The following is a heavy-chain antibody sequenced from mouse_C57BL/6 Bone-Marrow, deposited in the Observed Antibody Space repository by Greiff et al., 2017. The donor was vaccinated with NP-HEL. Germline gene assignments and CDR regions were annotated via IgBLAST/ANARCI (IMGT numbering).Heavy chain of an antibody. D-gene: IGHD2-2*01. J-gene: IGHJ2*01. Sequence: EVKLMESGPGLVKPSQSLSLTCSVTGYSITSGYYWNWIRQFPGNKLEWMGYISYDGSNNYNPSLKNRISITRDTSKNQFFLKLNSVTTEDTATYYCARDGYHGDFDYWGQGTTLTVSS. CDR1: GYSITSGYY. CDR2: ISYDGSN. CDR3: ARDGYHGDFDY. V-gene: IGHV3-6*01.